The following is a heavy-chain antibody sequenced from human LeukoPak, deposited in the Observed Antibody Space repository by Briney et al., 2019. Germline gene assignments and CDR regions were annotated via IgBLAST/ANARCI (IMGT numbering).Heavy chain of an antibody. CDR1: GGTFSSYA. CDR2: IIPIFGTA. J-gene: IGHJ5*02. CDR3: ARKDRYCSGGSCYSWWFDP. D-gene: IGHD2-15*01. Sequence: SVKVSCKASGGTFSSYAISWVRQAPGQGFEWMGGIIPIFGTANYAQKFQGRVTITADKSTSTAYMELSSLRSEDTAVYYCARKDRYCSGGSCYSWWFDPWGQGTLVTVSS. V-gene: IGHV1-69*06.